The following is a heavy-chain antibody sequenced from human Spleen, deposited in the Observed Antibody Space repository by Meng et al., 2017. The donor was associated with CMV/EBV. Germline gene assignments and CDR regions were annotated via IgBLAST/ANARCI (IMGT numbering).Heavy chain of an antibody. J-gene: IGHJ5*02. Sequence: GESLKISCKGSGYSFTNFWIAWVRQMPGKGLEWMGIIYPGDSDTRYSPSFQGQVTISADKSISTAYLQWSSLKASDTAMYYCARQQYCSGSSCYMNWFDPWGQGTLVTVSS. CDR2: IYPGDSDT. CDR1: GYSFTNFW. CDR3: ARQQYCSGSSCYMNWFDP. D-gene: IGHD2-15*01. V-gene: IGHV5-51*01.